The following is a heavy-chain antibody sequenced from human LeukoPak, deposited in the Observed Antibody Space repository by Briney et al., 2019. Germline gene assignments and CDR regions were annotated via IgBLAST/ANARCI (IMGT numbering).Heavy chain of an antibody. CDR2: ISYDGSNK. D-gene: IGHD3-3*01. V-gene: IGHV3-30*18. J-gene: IGHJ6*03. CDR1: GFTFSSYG. Sequence: GGSLRLSCAASGFTFSSYGMHWARQAPGKGLEWVAGISYDGSNKYYADSVKGRFTISRDNSKNTLYLQMNSLRVEDTAVYYCAKAYTIFGEVIFQYHYMDVWGKGTTVTVSS. CDR3: AKAYTIFGEVIFQYHYMDV.